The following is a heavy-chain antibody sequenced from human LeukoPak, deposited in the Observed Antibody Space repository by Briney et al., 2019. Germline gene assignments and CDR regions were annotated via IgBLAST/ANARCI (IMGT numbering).Heavy chain of an antibody. CDR1: GYTFTGYY. Sequence: ASVKVSCKASGYTFTGYYMHWVRQAPGQGLEWMGWINPQSGGTNYAQKFQGRVTMTRDTSISTAYMELSSLRSEDAAVYYCARYSSSPDAFDIWGQGTMVTVSS. V-gene: IGHV1-2*02. CDR3: ARYSSSPDAFDI. J-gene: IGHJ3*02. D-gene: IGHD6-13*01. CDR2: INPQSGGT.